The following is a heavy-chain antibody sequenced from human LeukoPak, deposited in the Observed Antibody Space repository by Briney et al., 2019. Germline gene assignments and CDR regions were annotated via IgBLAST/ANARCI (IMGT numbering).Heavy chain of an antibody. CDR3: ARDLVVVVPAANKDRWFDP. CDR2: ISAYNGNT. Sequence: ASVKVSCKASGYTFTSYGISWVRQAPGQGLEWMGWISAYNGNTNYAQKLQGRVTMTTDTSTSTAYMGLRSLRSDDTAVYYCARDLVVVVPAANKDRWFDPWGQGTLVTVSS. J-gene: IGHJ5*02. D-gene: IGHD2-2*01. CDR1: GYTFTSYG. V-gene: IGHV1-18*01.